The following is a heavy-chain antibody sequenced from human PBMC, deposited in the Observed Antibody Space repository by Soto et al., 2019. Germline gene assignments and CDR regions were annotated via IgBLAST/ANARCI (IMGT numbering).Heavy chain of an antibody. CDR1: GYTLTELS. V-gene: IGHV1-24*01. Sequence: ASVKVSCKVSGYTLTELSMHWVRQAPGKGLEWMGGFDPEDGETIYAQKFQGRVTMTEDTSTDTAYMELSSLGSEETAVYYCATDSLGFRTAVGNYYYFDYWGQGTLVTVSS. D-gene: IGHD3-3*01. CDR3: ATDSLGFRTAVGNYYYFDY. CDR2: FDPEDGET. J-gene: IGHJ4*02.